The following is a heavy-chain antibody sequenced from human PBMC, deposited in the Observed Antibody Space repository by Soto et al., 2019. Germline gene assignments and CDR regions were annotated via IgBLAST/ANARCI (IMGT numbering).Heavy chain of an antibody. V-gene: IGHV3-30-3*01. CDR2: ISYDGSNK. Sequence: TGGSLRLSCAASGFTFSSYAMHWVRQAPGKGLEWVAVISYDGSNKYYADSVKGRFTISRDNSKNTLYLQMNSLRAEDTAVYYCGAQDYGAKGYYFETWGQGTLVTVSS. J-gene: IGHJ4*02. CDR3: GAQDYGAKGYYFET. D-gene: IGHD4-17*01. CDR1: GFTFSSYA.